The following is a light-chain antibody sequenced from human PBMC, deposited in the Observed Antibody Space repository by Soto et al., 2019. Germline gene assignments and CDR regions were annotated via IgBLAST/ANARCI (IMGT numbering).Light chain of an antibody. CDR1: GSGIGPAFH. CDR2: ANS. V-gene: IGLV1-40*01. CDR3: QSYDSSLGGSV. J-gene: IGLJ1*01. Sequence: QSVLTQPPSVSGAPGQRATISCTGSGSGIGPAFHVHWYQQLPGTAPQLLIYANSNRPSGAPDRFSGSKSGTSASLAIAGLQAEDEADYYCQSYDSSLGGSVFGTGTKVTVL.